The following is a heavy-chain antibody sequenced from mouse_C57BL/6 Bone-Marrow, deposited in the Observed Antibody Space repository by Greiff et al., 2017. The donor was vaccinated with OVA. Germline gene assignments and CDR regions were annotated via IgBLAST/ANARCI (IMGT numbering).Heavy chain of an antibody. J-gene: IGHJ3*01. CDR1: GFNIKDDY. D-gene: IGHD2-3*01. V-gene: IGHV14-4*01. CDR2: IDPENGDT. CDR3: TTLYDGYFFAY. Sequence: EVQRVESGAELVRPGASVKLSCTASGFNIKDDYMHWVKQRPEQGLEWIGWIDPENGDTEYASKFQGKATITADTSSNTAYLQLSSLTSEDTAVYYCTTLYDGYFFAYWGQGTLVTVSA.